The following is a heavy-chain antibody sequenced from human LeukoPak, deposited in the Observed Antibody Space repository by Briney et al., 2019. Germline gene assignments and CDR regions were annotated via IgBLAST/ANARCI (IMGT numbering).Heavy chain of an antibody. D-gene: IGHD4-17*01. CDR2: INPNSGGT. Sequence: ASVKVSCEASGYTFTGYYMHWVRQAPGQGLEWMGWINPNSGGTNYAQKFQGRVTMTRDTSISTAYMELSRLRSDDTAVYYCARDGGYGDYGGIDYWGQGTLVTVSS. CDR3: ARDGGYGDYGGIDY. J-gene: IGHJ4*02. V-gene: IGHV1-2*02. CDR1: GYTFTGYY.